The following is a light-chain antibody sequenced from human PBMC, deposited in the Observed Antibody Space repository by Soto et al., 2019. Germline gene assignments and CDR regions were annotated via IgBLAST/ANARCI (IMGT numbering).Light chain of an antibody. CDR3: QQYNTFSGT. V-gene: IGKV1-5*01. J-gene: IGKJ5*01. CDR2: GAT. Sequence: DIQMTQSPSTLSASVGDRVTITCRASQNIVNWLAWYQQKPGKAPKILIYGATILERGVPSRFSGSGSGTEFTLTITNLQPDDFATYYCQQYNTFSGTFGQGTRLEIK. CDR1: QNIVNW.